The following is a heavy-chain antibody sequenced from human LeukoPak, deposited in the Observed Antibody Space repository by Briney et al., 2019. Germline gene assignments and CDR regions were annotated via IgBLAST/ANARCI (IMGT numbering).Heavy chain of an antibody. V-gene: IGHV3-21*01. CDR1: GFAFSSNY. J-gene: IGHJ4*02. Sequence: GGSLRLSCPASGFAFSSNYMNWVRQAPGKGLEWVSSFSSFSSNIYYADSVKGRFTISRDNAKNSLYLQMNSLRAEDTAVYYCARYYYDSSGYTTFDYWGQGTLVTVSS. CDR2: FSSFSSNI. CDR3: ARYYYDSSGYTTFDY. D-gene: IGHD3-22*01.